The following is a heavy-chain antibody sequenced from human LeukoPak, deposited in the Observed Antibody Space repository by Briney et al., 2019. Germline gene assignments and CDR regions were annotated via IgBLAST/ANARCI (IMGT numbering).Heavy chain of an antibody. D-gene: IGHD4/OR15-4a*01. V-gene: IGHV3-48*01. CDR2: ISSSSSTI. CDR3: AKVPNDYGDYSGMDV. J-gene: IGHJ6*02. CDR1: GFTFSSHS. Sequence: GGSLRLSCAASGFTFSSHSMNWVRQAPGKGLEWVSYISSSSSTIYYADSVKGRFTISRDNSKNTLYLQMNSLRAEDTAVYYCAKVPNDYGDYSGMDVWGQGTTVTVS.